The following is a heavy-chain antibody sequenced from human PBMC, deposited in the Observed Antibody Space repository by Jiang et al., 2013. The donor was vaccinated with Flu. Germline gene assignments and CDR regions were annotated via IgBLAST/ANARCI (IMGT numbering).Heavy chain of an antibody. CDR2: ISIYNGNT. Sequence: HSGAEVKKPGASVKVSCKASGYTFTSYGISWVRQAPGQGLEWMGWISIYNGNTDYAQNLRGRFTLTTDTSTSTAYMELRSLTSDDTAMYYCARRFEVPRSLLYKQHLFHPYYYY. D-gene: IGHD6-13*01. V-gene: IGHV1-18*04. CDR1: GYTFTSYG. J-gene: IGHJ6*01. CDR3: ARRFEVPRSLLYKQHLFHPYYYY.